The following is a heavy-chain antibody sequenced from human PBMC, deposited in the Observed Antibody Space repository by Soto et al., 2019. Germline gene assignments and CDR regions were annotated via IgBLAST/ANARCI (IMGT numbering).Heavy chain of an antibody. J-gene: IGHJ4*02. CDR1: GYSFTSYW. V-gene: IGHV5-51*01. CDR3: AREYFDWLLYRGAGLDY. Sequence: EVQLVQSGAEVKKPGESLKISCKGSGYSFTSYWIGWVRQMPGKGLEWMGIIYPGDSDTRYSPSFQGQVTISADKSISTAYLQWSSLKASDTAMYYCAREYFDWLLYRGAGLDYWGQGTLVTVSS. D-gene: IGHD3-9*01. CDR2: IYPGDSDT.